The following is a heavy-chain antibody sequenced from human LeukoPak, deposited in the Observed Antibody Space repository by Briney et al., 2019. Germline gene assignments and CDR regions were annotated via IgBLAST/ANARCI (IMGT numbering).Heavy chain of an antibody. CDR3: ARGRGPPNTNRDFYYYYYMDV. CDR1: GYTFTNYV. J-gene: IGHJ6*03. V-gene: IGHV1-3*03. CDR2: INAANGHS. D-gene: IGHD3-10*01. Sequence: GSVKVSFKASGYTFTNYVLHWVRQAPGSRVEWVGWINAANGHSKYSPEFQDRITITRDTSATTAYMELSNLRSEDMALYYCARGRGPPNTNRDFYYYYYMDVWGTGTTVTVSS.